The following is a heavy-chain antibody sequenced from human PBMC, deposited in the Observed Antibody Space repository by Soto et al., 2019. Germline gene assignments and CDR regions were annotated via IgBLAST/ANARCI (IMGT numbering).Heavy chain of an antibody. CDR2: IGGRGNSA. CDR3: VREGRGSFDF. CDR1: GFPFSSFG. V-gene: IGHV3-23*01. Sequence: PGGSLRLSCFVSGFPFSSFGMHWVRQAPGKGLEWVSSIGGRGNSAYYADSVQGRFTISRDNSKNTLSLQMSSLTADDTAIYYCVREGRGSFDFWGRGTMVTVSS. D-gene: IGHD5-12*01. J-gene: IGHJ3*01.